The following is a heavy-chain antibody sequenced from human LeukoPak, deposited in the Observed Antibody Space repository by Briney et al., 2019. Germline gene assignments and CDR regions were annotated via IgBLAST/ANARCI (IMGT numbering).Heavy chain of an antibody. J-gene: IGHJ3*02. CDR2: INPNSGGT. Sequence: GASVKVSCKASGYTFTGYYMHWVRQAPGQGLEWMGWINPNSGGTNYAQKFQGRVTMTRDTSISTAYMELSRLRSDDTAVYYCARVYAKGVGATRSAFDIWGQGTMVTVSS. V-gene: IGHV1-2*02. CDR3: ARVYAKGVGATRSAFDI. CDR1: GYTFTGYY. D-gene: IGHD1-26*01.